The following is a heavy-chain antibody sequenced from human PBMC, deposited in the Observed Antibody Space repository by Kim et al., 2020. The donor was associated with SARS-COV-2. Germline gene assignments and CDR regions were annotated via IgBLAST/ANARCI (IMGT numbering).Heavy chain of an antibody. CDR1: GFTFSTYG. CDR3: AKSFSGSHYGYDY. V-gene: IGHV3-30*18. D-gene: IGHD1-26*01. J-gene: IGHJ4*02. Sequence: GGARRRAGAAAGFTFSTYGMHWVRQAPGKGLEWVAVITYDGSNKYYADSVKGRFTISRDNSKNTLYLQMNSLRSEDTAVYYCAKSFSGSHYGYDYWGQGTQVTHPS. CDR2: ITYDGSNK.